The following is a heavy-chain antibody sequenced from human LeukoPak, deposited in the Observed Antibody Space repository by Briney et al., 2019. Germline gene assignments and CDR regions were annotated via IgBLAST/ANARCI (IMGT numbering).Heavy chain of an antibody. J-gene: IGHJ4*02. V-gene: IGHV3-23*01. Sequence: GGSLRLSCAAPGFTFSTYAMSWVRQAPGKGLEWVSSISGASGSTYYADSVRGRFTISRDNSKNTLYLQMNSLRAEDTAVYYCAKDVMVRGVGGDYWGQGTLVTVSS. CDR2: ISGASGST. CDR1: GFTFSTYA. D-gene: IGHD3-10*01. CDR3: AKDVMVRGVGGDY.